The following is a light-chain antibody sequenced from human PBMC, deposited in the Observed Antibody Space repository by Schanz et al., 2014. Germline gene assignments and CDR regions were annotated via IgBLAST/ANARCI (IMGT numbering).Light chain of an antibody. J-gene: IGKJ1*01. Sequence: DIHMTQSPSTLSASVGDRVTITCRASQGISGWLAWYQHKPGKDPKLLIYDVSSLRSGVPSRFSGSESGTEFTLTISSLQPDDFASYYCQQYKTYPWTFGQGTKVEIK. CDR2: DVS. CDR1: QGISGW. V-gene: IGKV1-5*01. CDR3: QQYKTYPWT.